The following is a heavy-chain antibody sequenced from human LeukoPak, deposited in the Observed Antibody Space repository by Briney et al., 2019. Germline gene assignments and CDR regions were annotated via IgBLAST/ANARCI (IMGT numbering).Heavy chain of an antibody. CDR1: GGTFSSYA. D-gene: IGHD3-22*01. V-gene: IGHV1-69*10. J-gene: IGHJ4*02. Sequence: ASVTVSCKASGGTFSSYAISWVRQAPGQGLEWMGRIIPILGIANYAQKFQGRVTITADKSTSTAYMELSSLRSEDTAVYYCARDDYYDSSGYRLYGWGQGTLVTVSS. CDR2: IIPILGIA. CDR3: ARDDYYDSSGYRLYG.